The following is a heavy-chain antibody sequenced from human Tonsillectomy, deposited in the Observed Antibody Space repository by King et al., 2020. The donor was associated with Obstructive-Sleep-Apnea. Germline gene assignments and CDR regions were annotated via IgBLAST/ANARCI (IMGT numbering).Heavy chain of an antibody. Sequence: VQLVESGGGLVQPGRSLRLSCAVSGFTFDDSAMHWVRQAPGKGLEWVSCISWNIGPIGSVDSVKGRFPISRDNAKNSLYLQMNSLRAEDTALYYCVKGDYGSGQSGGDVWGQGTTVTVYS. CDR3: VKGDYGSGQSGGDV. J-gene: IGHJ6*02. CDR1: GFTFDDSA. V-gene: IGHV3-9*01. D-gene: IGHD3-10*01. CDR2: ISWNIGPI.